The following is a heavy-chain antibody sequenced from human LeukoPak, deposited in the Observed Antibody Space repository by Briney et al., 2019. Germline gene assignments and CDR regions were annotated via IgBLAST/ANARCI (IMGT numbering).Heavy chain of an antibody. CDR3: ARDKGLPYYDILTGYYSGEFDP. D-gene: IGHD3-9*01. CDR2: ISAYNGNT. V-gene: IGHV1-18*01. Sequence: ASVKVSCKASGYTFTSYGISWVRQAPGQGLEWMGWISAYNGNTNYAQKLQGRVTITRDTSASTAYMELSSLRSEDTAVYYCARDKGLPYYDILTGYYSGEFDPWGQGTLVTVSS. J-gene: IGHJ5*02. CDR1: GYTFTSYG.